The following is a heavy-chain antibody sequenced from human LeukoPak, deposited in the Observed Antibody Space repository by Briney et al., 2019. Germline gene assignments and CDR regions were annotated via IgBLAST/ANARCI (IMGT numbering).Heavy chain of an antibody. CDR3: ARDDSSGYYLGLGAFDI. CDR2: ISGSGGST. D-gene: IGHD3-22*01. CDR1: GFTFSSYA. V-gene: IGHV3-23*01. J-gene: IGHJ3*02. Sequence: GGSLRLSCAASGFTFSSYAMSWVRQAPGKGLEWVSAISGSGGSTYYADSVKGRFTISRDNSKNTLYLQMNSLRAEDTAVYYCARDDSSGYYLGLGAFDIWGQGTMVTVSS.